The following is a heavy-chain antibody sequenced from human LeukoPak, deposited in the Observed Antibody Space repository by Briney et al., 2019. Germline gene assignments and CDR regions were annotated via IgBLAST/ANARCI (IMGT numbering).Heavy chain of an antibody. CDR1: GGSFSGYY. Sequence: SETLSLTCAVYGGSFSGYYWSWIRQPPGKGLEWIGEINHSGSTNYNPSLQSRVTISVDTSKNQFSLKLSSVTAADTAVYYCAREYSSSSGKNAFDVWGQGTMVTVSS. CDR3: AREYSSSSGKNAFDV. CDR2: INHSGST. D-gene: IGHD6-6*01. V-gene: IGHV4-34*01. J-gene: IGHJ3*01.